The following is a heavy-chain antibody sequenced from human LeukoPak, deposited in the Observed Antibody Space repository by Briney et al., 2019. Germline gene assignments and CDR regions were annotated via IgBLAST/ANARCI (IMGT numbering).Heavy chain of an antibody. J-gene: IGHJ6*04. Sequence: SQTPSLTCTVSGGSISSGDYYWSWIRQPPGKGLEWIGYIYYSGSTYYNPSLKSRVTISVDTSKNQFSLKLSSVTAADTAVYYCAGLGYTDRYYYGMDVWGKGTTVTVSS. CDR2: IYYSGST. CDR3: AGLGYTDRYYYGMDV. V-gene: IGHV4-30-4*01. D-gene: IGHD2-15*01. CDR1: GGSISSGDYY.